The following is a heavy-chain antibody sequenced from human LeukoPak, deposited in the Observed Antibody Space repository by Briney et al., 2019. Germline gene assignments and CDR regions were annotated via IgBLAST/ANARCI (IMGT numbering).Heavy chain of an antibody. Sequence: GESLKISCQGSGYSFTTFWIGWVRQMPGKGLEWMGIIYLGDSTTRYSPSYQGQVTISADKSISTAYLQWSSLKASDTAMYYCAATLNGHSRCDYWGQGTLVTVSS. CDR2: IYLGDSTT. CDR3: AATLNGHSRCDY. CDR1: GYSFTTFW. V-gene: IGHV5-51*01. D-gene: IGHD3-9*01. J-gene: IGHJ4*02.